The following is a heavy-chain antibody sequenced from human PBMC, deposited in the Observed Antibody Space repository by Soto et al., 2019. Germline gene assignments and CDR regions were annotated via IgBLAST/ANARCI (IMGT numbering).Heavy chain of an antibody. D-gene: IGHD4-17*01. CDR2: IYHSGST. CDR3: ARGMTTVTTFDY. J-gene: IGHJ4*02. CDR1: GGSISSGGYS. V-gene: IGHV4-30-2*01. Sequence: SETLSVTCAGFGGSISSGGYSWSWIRQPPGKGLEWIGYIYHSGSTYYNPSLKSRVTISVDRSKNQVSLKLSSVTAADTAVYYCARGMTTVTTFDYWGQGTLVTVSS.